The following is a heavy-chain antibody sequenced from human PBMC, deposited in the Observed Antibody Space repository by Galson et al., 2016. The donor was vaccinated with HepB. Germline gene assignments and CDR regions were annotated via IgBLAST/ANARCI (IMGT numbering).Heavy chain of an antibody. CDR1: GFTFTSSA. V-gene: IGHV1-58*01. CDR2: IVVGRGNT. D-gene: IGHD3-3*01. CDR3: AASGPGVEGDALDI. Sequence: SVKVSCKASGFTFTSSAVQWVRQARGQRLEWMGWIVVGRGNTNYAQKFQERVTITRDLSTTTVYMELTSLNSDDTAMYYCAASGPGVEGDALDIWGQGTMVIVSS. J-gene: IGHJ3*02.